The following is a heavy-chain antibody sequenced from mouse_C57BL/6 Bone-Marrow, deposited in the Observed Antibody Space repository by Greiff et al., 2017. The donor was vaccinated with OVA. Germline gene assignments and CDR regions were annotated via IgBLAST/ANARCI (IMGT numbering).Heavy chain of an antibody. CDR1: GFTFTSYW. CDR2: IHPNCGST. V-gene: IGHV1-64*01. Sequence: QVQLQQSGAELVKPAASVKLSCKVSGFTFTSYWMHWVKQRPGQGLEWIGMIHPNCGSTNYNEKFKSKATLTVDKSSSNAYMQLSSLSSEDSAVYYYARWGAYWGQGTLVTVSA. CDR3: ARWGAY. J-gene: IGHJ3*01.